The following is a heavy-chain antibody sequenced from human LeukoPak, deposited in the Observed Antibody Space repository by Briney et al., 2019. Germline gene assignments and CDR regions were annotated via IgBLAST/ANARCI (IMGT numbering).Heavy chain of an antibody. D-gene: IGHD1-26*01. J-gene: IGHJ4*02. Sequence: PGGSLRLSCTVSGFTVSSNSMSWVRQAPGKGLEWVSFIYSDNTHYSDSVKGRFTISRDNSKNTLYLQMNSLRAEDTAVYYCAKVGATECFDYWGQGTLVTVSS. CDR2: IYSDNT. CDR3: AKVGATECFDY. V-gene: IGHV3-53*01. CDR1: GFTVSSNS.